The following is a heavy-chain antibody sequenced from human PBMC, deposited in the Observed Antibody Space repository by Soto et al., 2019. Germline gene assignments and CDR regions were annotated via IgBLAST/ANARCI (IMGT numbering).Heavy chain of an antibody. CDR1: GFPFSNYA. D-gene: IGHD3-3*01. Sequence: GGSLRLSCTASGFPFSNYAMTWVRQAPGKGLEWVSTISGSGSSRYTADSVRGRFIISRDNSRNTLSLQMNGLRAEDTAIYYCAKYYTVTTSCYYYYGLDVWGQGTTVTVSS. CDR3: AKYYTVTTSCYYYYGLDV. CDR2: ISGSGSSR. V-gene: IGHV3-23*01. J-gene: IGHJ6*02.